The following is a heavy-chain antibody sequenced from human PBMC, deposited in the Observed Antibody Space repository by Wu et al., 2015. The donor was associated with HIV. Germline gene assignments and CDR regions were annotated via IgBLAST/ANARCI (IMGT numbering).Heavy chain of an antibody. CDR3: ARVSPRLALSGAFDI. D-gene: IGHD3-3*01. V-gene: IGHV1-46*01. CDR2: INPSGGST. CDR1: GYTFTSYY. Sequence: QVQLVQSGAEVKKPGASVKVSCKASGYTFTSYYMHWVRQAPGQGLEWMGIINPSGGSTSYAQKFQGRVTTTRDTSTSTVYMELSSLRSEDTAVYYCARVSPRLALSGAFDIWGQGTMVTVSS. J-gene: IGHJ3*02.